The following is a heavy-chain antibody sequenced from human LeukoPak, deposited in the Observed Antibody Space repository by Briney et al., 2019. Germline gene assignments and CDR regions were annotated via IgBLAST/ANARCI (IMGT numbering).Heavy chain of an antibody. CDR1: GYTFTSYG. V-gene: IGHV1-18*01. CDR3: ASGDYYDSSGYYYN. D-gene: IGHD3-22*01. Sequence: ASVKVSCKASGYTFTSYGISWVRQAPGQGLEWMGWISAYNGNTNYAQKLQGRVTMTTDTSTSTAYMELRSLGSDDTAVYYCASGDYYDSSGYYYNWGQGTLVTVSS. J-gene: IGHJ4*02. CDR2: ISAYNGNT.